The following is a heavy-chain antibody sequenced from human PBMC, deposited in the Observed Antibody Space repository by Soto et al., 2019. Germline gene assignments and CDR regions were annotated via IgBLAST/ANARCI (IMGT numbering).Heavy chain of an antibody. CDR2: ITATGDRT. CDR1: GFRFSSYS. V-gene: IGHV3-23*01. CDR3: ATMNGYFEY. D-gene: IGHD3-22*01. J-gene: IGHJ4*02. Sequence: EGSLRLSCADSGFRFSSYSMSWVRQTPGKGLEWVAAITATGDRTYYADSVTGRFTISRDNSKKTHYLQMTSLRAEDTAMYYCATMNGYFEYWGQGTPVTVSS.